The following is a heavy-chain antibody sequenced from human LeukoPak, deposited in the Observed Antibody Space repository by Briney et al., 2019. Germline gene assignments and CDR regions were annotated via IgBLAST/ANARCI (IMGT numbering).Heavy chain of an antibody. V-gene: IGHV1-46*01. Sequence: ASVKVSCKASGYTFTSYYMHWVRQAPGQGLEWMGIINPSGGSTSYAQKFQGRVTITADKSTSTAYMELSSLRSEDTAVYYCARLGYSSSTRRGDWGQGTLVTVSS. CDR2: INPSGGST. CDR1: GYTFTSYY. CDR3: ARLGYSSSTRRGD. D-gene: IGHD6-6*01. J-gene: IGHJ4*02.